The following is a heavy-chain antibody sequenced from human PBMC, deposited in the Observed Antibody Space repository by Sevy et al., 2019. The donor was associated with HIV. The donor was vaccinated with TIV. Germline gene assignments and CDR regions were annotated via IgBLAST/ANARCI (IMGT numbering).Heavy chain of an antibody. CDR3: ARVPNYSDSGTYPDY. CDR2: IKQDGSEK. J-gene: IGHJ4*02. V-gene: IGHV3-7*01. CDR1: GFTFSSYW. D-gene: IGHD3-10*01. Sequence: GGSLRLSCAASGFTFSSYWMSWVRQAPGKGLEWVANIKQDGSEKYYVDSVKGRFTISRDNAKNSLYLQMNSLRSEDTAVYYCARVPNYSDSGTYPDYWGQGTLVTVSS.